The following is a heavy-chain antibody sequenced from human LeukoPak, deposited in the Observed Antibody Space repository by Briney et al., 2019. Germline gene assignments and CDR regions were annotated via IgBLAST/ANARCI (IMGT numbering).Heavy chain of an antibody. CDR3: ARAVDVAEY. Sequence: GGSLRLSCAASGFIFTDHWMSWVRQAPGKGLEWVANIKEDESTTFYADSVRGRFTISRDNAKSSVYLQMNNLRVEDTALYYCARAVDVAEYWGRGTLVNVSS. CDR1: GFIFTDHW. D-gene: IGHD1-14*01. V-gene: IGHV3-7*01. CDR2: IKEDESTT. J-gene: IGHJ4*02.